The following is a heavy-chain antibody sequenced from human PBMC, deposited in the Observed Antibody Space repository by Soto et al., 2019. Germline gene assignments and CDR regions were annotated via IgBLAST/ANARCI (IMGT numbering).Heavy chain of an antibody. V-gene: IGHV3-30*18. D-gene: IGHD3-3*01. J-gene: IGHJ6*02. Sequence: QVQLVESGGGVVQPGRSLRLSCAASGFTFSSYGMHWVRQAPGKGLEWVAVISYDGSNKYYADSVKGRFTISRDNSKNTLYLQMNSLRAEDTAVYYCAKDCDVWREGPDGMDVWGQGTTVTVSS. CDR2: ISYDGSNK. CDR1: GFTFSSYG. CDR3: AKDCDVWREGPDGMDV.